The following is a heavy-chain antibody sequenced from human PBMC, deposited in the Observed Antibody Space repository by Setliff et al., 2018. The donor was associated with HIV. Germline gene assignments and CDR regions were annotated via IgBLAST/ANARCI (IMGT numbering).Heavy chain of an antibody. CDR1: GFTFSGSA. V-gene: IGHV3-73*01. Sequence: PGGSLRLSCAASGFTFSGSAMHWVRQASGKGLEWVGRIRSKGYGSATAYAASVKGRFTISRDDSKNTAYLQMDSLKSEDTAVYYCATVAHSTALDYWGQGTLVTVSS. J-gene: IGHJ4*02. CDR2: IRSKGYGSAT. D-gene: IGHD2-8*02. CDR3: ATVAHSTALDY.